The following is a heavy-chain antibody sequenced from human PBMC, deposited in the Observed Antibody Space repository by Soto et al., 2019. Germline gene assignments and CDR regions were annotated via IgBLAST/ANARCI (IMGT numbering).Heavy chain of an antibody. J-gene: IGHJ6*02. CDR2: IIPIFGTA. Sequence: RASVKVSCKASGGTFSSYAISWVRQAPGQGLEWMGGIIPIFGTANYAQKFQGRVTITADESTSTAYMELSSLRSEDTAVYYCAVFYSWSYAAYGMYVCGQGTKVIVSS. V-gene: IGHV1-69*13. CDR3: AVFYSWSYAAYGMYV. CDR1: GGTFSSYA. D-gene: IGHD1-26*01.